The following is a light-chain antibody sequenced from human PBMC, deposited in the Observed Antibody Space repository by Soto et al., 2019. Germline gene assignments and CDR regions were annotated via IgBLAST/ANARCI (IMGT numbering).Light chain of an antibody. CDR1: QGIRND. V-gene: IGKV1-6*01. J-gene: IGKJ4*01. CDR2: GVS. Sequence: AIPMTQSPSSLSASVGDRVTITCRASQGIRNDLGWYQQKPGKAPKLLIFGVSTLQSGVPSRFSGGGSGTDFTLTISSLQPEDFATYYCLQDETYPLTFGGGTKVEIK. CDR3: LQDETYPLT.